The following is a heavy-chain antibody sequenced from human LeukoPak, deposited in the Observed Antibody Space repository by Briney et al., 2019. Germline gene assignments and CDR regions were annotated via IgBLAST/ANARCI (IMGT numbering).Heavy chain of an antibody. V-gene: IGHV3-49*03. CDR3: SGLRHSSGWY. CDR1: GFTFGDCA. D-gene: IGHD6-19*01. Sequence: GGSLRLSCIGSGFTFGDCAISWFRQAPGKGLEWVGFIRSKAFGGTTEFAASVKGRFTISRDDSNSIAYLQINSLKTEDTAVYYCSGLRHSSGWYWGQGTLVTVSS. CDR2: IRSKAFGGTT. J-gene: IGHJ4*02.